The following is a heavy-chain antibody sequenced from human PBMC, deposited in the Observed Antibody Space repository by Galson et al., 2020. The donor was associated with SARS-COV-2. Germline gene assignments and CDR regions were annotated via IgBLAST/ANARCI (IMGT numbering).Heavy chain of an antibody. CDR2: ISSSSTYL. J-gene: IGHJ6*02. Sequence: GGSLRLSCAASGFTFNSYTMNWVRQAPGKGLEWVSSISSSSTYLYYTDSLKGRFSISRDNARNSLYLEMNSLRVEDTGVYYCARDASWAMLASDVWGQGTTVTVSS. D-gene: IGHD1-26*01. CDR1: GFTFNSYT. CDR3: ARDASWAMLASDV. V-gene: IGHV3-21*01.